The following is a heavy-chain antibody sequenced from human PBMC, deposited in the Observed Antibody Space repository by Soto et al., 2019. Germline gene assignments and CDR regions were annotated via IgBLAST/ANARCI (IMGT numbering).Heavy chain of an antibody. V-gene: IGHV3-30*18. D-gene: IGHD3-10*01. J-gene: IGHJ6*02. CDR1: GFSFSIYG. Sequence: QVPLVESGGGVVQPGRSLRLSCAASGFSFSIYGMHWVRQAPGKGLQWVAAISYDGGERYYADSVKGRFTISRDNSNNTLYLQMNSLRAEDTAVYYCAKDAVSGSRRVPFNYYGMDVWGQGTTVTVSS. CDR2: ISYDGGER. CDR3: AKDAVSGSRRVPFNYYGMDV.